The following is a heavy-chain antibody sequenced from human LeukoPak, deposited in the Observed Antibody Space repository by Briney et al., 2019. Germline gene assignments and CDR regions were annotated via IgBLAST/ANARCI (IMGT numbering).Heavy chain of an antibody. V-gene: IGHV3-53*01. J-gene: IGHJ4*02. CDR1: EFTVSRNY. Sequence: PGWSLRLSCTASEFTVSRNYMLWVRQAPGKGLEWVSLIFSNGDTHYADSVKGRFTISRDTSKNTVSLQMNSLRVEDTAMYYCTRDQMNYWGQGTLVTVSS. D-gene: IGHD5-24*01. CDR3: TRDQMNY. CDR2: IFSNGDT.